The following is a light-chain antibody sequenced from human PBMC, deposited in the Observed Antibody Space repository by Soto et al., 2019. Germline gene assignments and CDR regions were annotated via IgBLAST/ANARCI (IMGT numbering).Light chain of an antibody. Sequence: ENVLTQSPDTLSLSPGQRATLSCRASQRVSSTYLAWYQQKPGQAPKLLIFDSFKRATGIPDRFSGSGSVTDFSLTISRLQPDDFAVYYCQQFETSPWTFGQGTRVEMK. J-gene: IGKJ1*01. CDR3: QQFETSPWT. CDR1: QRVSSTY. CDR2: DSF. V-gene: IGKV3-20*01.